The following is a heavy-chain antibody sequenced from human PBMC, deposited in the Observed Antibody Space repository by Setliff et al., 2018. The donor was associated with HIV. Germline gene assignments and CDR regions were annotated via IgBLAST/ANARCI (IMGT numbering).Heavy chain of an antibody. CDR3: ARRGYSYVERVYYYYMDV. V-gene: IGHV4-4*08. CDR1: GDSISSYY. D-gene: IGHD5-18*01. Sequence: SETLSLTCTVSGDSISSYYWSWIRQPPGKGLEWIGYIYTSGITDYNPSLKSRVTISVDTSKNQFSLQLNSVTAADTAVYYCARRGYSYVERVYYYYMDVWGKGTTVTVSS. CDR2: IYTSGIT. J-gene: IGHJ6*03.